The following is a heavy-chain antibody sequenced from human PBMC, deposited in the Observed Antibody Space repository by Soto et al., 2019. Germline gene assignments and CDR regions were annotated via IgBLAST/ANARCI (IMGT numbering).Heavy chain of an antibody. D-gene: IGHD6-13*01. V-gene: IGHV5-10-1*01. CDR3: AKHATYSSSWRVV. CDR2: IDPSNSYT. CDR1: GYKFSPHL. Sequence: GWFLKISNCPSGYKFSPHLINLMRRMPGKGLAWMGSIDPSNSYTNYSPSFEGHVTLSVDKTINTAYLQWSNLRAADTSMYYGAKHATYSSSWRVVWGQGTTV. J-gene: IGHJ6*02.